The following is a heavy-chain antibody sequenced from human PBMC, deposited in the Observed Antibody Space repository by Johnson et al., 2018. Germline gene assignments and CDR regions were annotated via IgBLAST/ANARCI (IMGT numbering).Heavy chain of an antibody. J-gene: IGHJ6*03. CDR2: ITGGGDTT. CDR1: GFTFSTFA. V-gene: IGHV3-23*01. Sequence: VQLQESGGGLVQPGGSLRLSCAASGFTFSTFAMAWVRQAPGKGLGWVSDITGGGDTTFYADSVKGRFTISRDNSKNTLYLQMNGLGAEDPAIYFRAKAAPSGPYISYHREVWGKGSTVTVSS. CDR3: AKAAPSGPYISYHREV. D-gene: IGHD5-12*01.